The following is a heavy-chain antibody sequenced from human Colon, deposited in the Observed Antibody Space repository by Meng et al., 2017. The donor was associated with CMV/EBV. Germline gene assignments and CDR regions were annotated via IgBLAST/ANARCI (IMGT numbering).Heavy chain of an antibody. CDR1: GFDFESSE. CDR2: ISGPAKAI. J-gene: IGHJ4*02. CDR3: ARLQWAAFDF. V-gene: IGHV3-48*03. D-gene: IGHD6-19*01. Sequence: GGSLRLSCAVSGFDFESSEMNWVRQAPGKGLEWVSYISGPAKAIYYADSVRGRFTISSDNAKNSLSLQMSGLRADDTAVYYCARLQWAAFDFLGQGTLVTVSS.